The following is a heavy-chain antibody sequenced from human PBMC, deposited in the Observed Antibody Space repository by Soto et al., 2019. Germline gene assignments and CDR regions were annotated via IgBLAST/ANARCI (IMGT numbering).Heavy chain of an antibody. D-gene: IGHD6-6*01. CDR1: GFTFTSYA. J-gene: IGHJ4*02. Sequence: GGSLRLSCAASGFTFTSYAMTWVRQAPWKGLEWVSSLSTSGHNTYYADSVKGRFTISRDNSKNTLYLQMNSLRAEDTAVYYCAKEGYSSSSGYFDYWGQGALVTVSS. V-gene: IGHV3-23*01. CDR2: LSTSGHNT. CDR3: AKEGYSSSSGYFDY.